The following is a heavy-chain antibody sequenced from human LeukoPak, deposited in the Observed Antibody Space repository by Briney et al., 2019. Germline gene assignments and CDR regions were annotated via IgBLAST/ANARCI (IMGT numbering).Heavy chain of an antibody. Sequence: GGSLRLSCGASGFTFSRYSMIWVRQAPGKGLEGVSSISSSSSYLYYADSVKGRFTISRDNAKNSLYLQMNSLRAEDTAVYYCAAPTVTLYYFDYWGQGTLVTVSS. CDR2: ISSSSSYL. CDR3: AAPTVTLYYFDY. D-gene: IGHD4-17*01. CDR1: GFTFSRYS. V-gene: IGHV3-21*01. J-gene: IGHJ4*02.